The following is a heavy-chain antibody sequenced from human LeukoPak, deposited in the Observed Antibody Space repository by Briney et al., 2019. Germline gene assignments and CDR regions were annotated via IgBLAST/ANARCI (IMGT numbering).Heavy chain of an antibody. V-gene: IGHV3-23*01. Sequence: GGSLRPSCAASGFTFSSYAMSWVRQAPGKGLEWVSAISGSGGSTYYADSVKGRFTISRDTSKKTLYLQLNSLRTEDTAVYYCARSGGLQKFDYWGQGTLVTVSS. D-gene: IGHD4-11*01. CDR2: ISGSGGST. CDR3: ARSGGLQKFDY. CDR1: GFTFSSYA. J-gene: IGHJ4*02.